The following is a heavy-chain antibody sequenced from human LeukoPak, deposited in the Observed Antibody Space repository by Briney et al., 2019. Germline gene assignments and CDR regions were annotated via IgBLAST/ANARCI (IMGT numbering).Heavy chain of an antibody. Sequence: SETLSLTCTVSGFSGYSISSGFYWSWIRQPPGKGLEWIGYIYYSGSTNYNPSLKSRVTISVDTSKNQFSLKLSSVTAADTAVYYCATSTDSGSYRELSFDYWGQGTLVTVSS. J-gene: IGHJ4*02. CDR2: IYYSGST. CDR3: ATSTDSGSYRELSFDY. D-gene: IGHD1-26*01. V-gene: IGHV4-61*08. CDR1: GFSGYSISSGFY.